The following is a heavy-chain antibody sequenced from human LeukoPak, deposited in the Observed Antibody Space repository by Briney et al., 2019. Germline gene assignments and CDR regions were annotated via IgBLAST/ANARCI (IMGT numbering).Heavy chain of an antibody. CDR3: ARGRAALMEYYFDY. D-gene: IGHD2-8*01. CDR2: IYTSGST. CDR1: GGSISSGSYY. V-gene: IGHV4-61*02. J-gene: IGHJ4*02. Sequence: SETLSLTCTVSGGSISSGSYYWSWIRQPAGKGLEWIGRIYTSGSTNYNPSLKSRVTISVDTSKNQFSLKLSSVTAADTAVYYCARGRAALMEYYFDYWGQGTLVTVSS.